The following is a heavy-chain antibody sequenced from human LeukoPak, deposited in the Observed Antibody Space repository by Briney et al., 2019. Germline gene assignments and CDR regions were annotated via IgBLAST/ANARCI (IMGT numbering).Heavy chain of an antibody. CDR2: ISYDGSNK. D-gene: IGHD3-9*01. V-gene: IGHV3-30-3*01. CDR1: GFTFSTYA. Sequence: GGSLRLSCVASGFTFSTYAMHWVRQAPGKGLEWVAVISYDGSNKYYADSVKGRFTISRDNSKNTLYLQMNSLRAEDTAVYYCAREQANTISTNAFDIWGQGTMVTVSS. CDR3: AREQANTISTNAFDI. J-gene: IGHJ3*02.